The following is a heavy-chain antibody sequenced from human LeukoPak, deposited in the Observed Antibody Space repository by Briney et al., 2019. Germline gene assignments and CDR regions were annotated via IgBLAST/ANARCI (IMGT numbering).Heavy chain of an antibody. V-gene: IGHV3-23*01. Sequence: PGGSLRLSCAASGFTFSSYAMTWVRQAPGKGLEWVSAISDSGGSTYYADSVKGRFTISRDNSKNTLYLQMNSLRAEDTAVYYCAKGGYNSPFGPWGQGTLVTVSS. J-gene: IGHJ5*02. CDR1: GFTFSSYA. D-gene: IGHD6-19*01. CDR3: AKGGYNSPFGP. CDR2: ISDSGGST.